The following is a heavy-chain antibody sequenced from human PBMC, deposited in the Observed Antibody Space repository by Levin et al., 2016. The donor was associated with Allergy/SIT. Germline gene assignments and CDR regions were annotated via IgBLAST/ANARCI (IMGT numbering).Heavy chain of an antibody. V-gene: IGHV4-39*01. D-gene: IGHD3-10*01. CDR3: ASVPWDKFNSGSYVWFDP. Sequence: WIRQPPGKGLEWIANVYQNGNTFYNPSLRSRVTVSIDTSRNQFSLKVTSVTAADTAVYYCASVPWDKFNSGSYVWFDPWGPGTPVTVSS. CDR2: VYQNGNT. J-gene: IGHJ5*02.